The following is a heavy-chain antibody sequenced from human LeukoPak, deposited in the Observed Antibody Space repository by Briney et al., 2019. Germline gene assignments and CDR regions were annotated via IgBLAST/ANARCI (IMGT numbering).Heavy chain of an antibody. CDR2: IRSKTDGGTT. Sequence: GGPLRLSCAASGFSFTNAWMAWVRQAPGKGPEWVGRIRSKTDGGTTDYAAPVKGRFTISRDDSKQTLYLQMSSLKSGDTAVYYCTTDLGYSYDDFWGQGTLVTVSS. D-gene: IGHD5-18*01. CDR3: TTDLGYSYDDF. V-gene: IGHV3-15*01. CDR1: GFSFTNAW. J-gene: IGHJ4*02.